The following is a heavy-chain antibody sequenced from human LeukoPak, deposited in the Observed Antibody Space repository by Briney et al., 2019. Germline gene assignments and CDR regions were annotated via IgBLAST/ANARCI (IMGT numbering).Heavy chain of an antibody. CDR3: ARGGVTIFGVVINEEYYFDY. CDR2: INHSGST. CDR1: GGSFSGYH. Sequence: SETLSLTCAVYGGSFSGYHWSWVRQPPGKGLEWIGEINHSGSTNYNPSLMSRVAMSVDTSKNQFSLNLRSVTAADTAVYYCARGGVTIFGVVINEEYYFDYWGQGTLVTVSS. V-gene: IGHV4-34*01. J-gene: IGHJ4*02. D-gene: IGHD3-3*01.